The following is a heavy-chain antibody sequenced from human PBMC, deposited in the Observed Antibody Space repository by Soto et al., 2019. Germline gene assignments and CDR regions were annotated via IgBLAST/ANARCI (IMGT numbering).Heavy chain of an antibody. CDR1: GGTFSSYA. Sequence: SVKVSCKASGGTFSSYAISWVRQAPGQGLEWMGGIIPIFGTANYAQKFQGRVTITADESTSTAYMELSSLRSEDTAVYYCARVIAVAGNYYYYGMDVWGQGTTVTLSS. D-gene: IGHD6-19*01. CDR2: IIPIFGTA. CDR3: ARVIAVAGNYYYYGMDV. V-gene: IGHV1-69*13. J-gene: IGHJ6*02.